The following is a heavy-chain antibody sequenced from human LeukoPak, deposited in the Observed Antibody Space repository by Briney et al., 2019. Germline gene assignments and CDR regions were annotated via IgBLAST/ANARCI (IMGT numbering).Heavy chain of an antibody. CDR1: GFTFSSYW. V-gene: IGHV3-7*01. D-gene: IGHD6-13*01. Sequence: GGSLRLSCAGSGFTFSSYWMSWVRQAPGKGLEWVANIKQDGSEKYYVDSVKGRFTISRDNAKNLLYLQMNSLRAEDTAVYYCARTSWGIAAAGDYWGQGTLVTVSS. CDR3: ARTSWGIAAAGDY. J-gene: IGHJ4*02. CDR2: IKQDGSEK.